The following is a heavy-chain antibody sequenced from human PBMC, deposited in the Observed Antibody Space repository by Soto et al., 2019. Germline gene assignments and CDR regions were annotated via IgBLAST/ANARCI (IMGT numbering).Heavy chain of an antibody. Sequence: PSETLSLTCTVSGGSISSYYWSWIRQPPGKGLEWIGYIYYSGSTYYNPSLKSRVTISVDTSKNQFSLKLSSVTAADTAVYYCARGATIDYWGQGTLVTVSS. V-gene: IGHV4-59*12. D-gene: IGHD4-17*01. CDR2: IYYSGST. CDR1: GGSISSYY. CDR3: ARGATIDY. J-gene: IGHJ4*02.